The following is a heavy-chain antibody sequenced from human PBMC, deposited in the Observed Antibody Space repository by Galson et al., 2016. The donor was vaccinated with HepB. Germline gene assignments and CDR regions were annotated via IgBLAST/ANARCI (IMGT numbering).Heavy chain of an antibody. Sequence: SLRLSCAASGFIFSSYWMNWVRQAPGKGLEWVADIKQDGSEKYYVDSVEGRFTVSRDNAKNSLYLQMSSLRAEDTAVYYCATMFYYYGSGFDRVDAFDIWGHGTMVTVSS. J-gene: IGHJ3*02. CDR2: IKQDGSEK. CDR1: GFIFSSYW. CDR3: ATMFYYYGSGFDRVDAFDI. V-gene: IGHV3-7*01. D-gene: IGHD3-22*01.